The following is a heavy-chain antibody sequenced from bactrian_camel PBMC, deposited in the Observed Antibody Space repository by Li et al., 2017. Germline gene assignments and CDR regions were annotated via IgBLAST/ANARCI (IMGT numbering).Heavy chain of an antibody. Sequence: HVQLVESGGGPVQAGGSLRLSCTASGNPISGYCMAWFREAPGKEREGVTSIKRDGTISQADSVKGRFTIPKDNARNTLYLQMNSLKPEDTAMYYCAASPTGGRCVWERRGYDYWGHGTQVTVS. V-gene: IGHV3S57*01. CDR3: AASPTGGRCVWERRGYDY. CDR2: IKRDGTI. D-gene: IGHD1*01. J-gene: IGHJ4*01. CDR1: GNPISGYC.